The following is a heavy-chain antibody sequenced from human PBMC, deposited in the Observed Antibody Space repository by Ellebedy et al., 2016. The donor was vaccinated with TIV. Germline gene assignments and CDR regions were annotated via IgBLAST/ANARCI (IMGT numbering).Heavy chain of an antibody. J-gene: IGHJ4*02. Sequence: AASVKVSCKASGYTFSDYYIHWVRQAPGQGLEWMGWIKPNSGGTNYAQRFQGRVTMTGDTSITPAYMELSRLTYDDTAVYYCAREAREGGETYNLPFDYWGQGTLVTVSS. CDR2: IKPNSGGT. CDR1: GYTFSDYY. D-gene: IGHD1-14*01. V-gene: IGHV1-2*02. CDR3: AREAREGGETYNLPFDY.